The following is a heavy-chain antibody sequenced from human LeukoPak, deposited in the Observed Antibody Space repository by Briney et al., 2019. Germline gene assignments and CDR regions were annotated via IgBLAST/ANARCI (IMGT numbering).Heavy chain of an antibody. CDR2: INHSGST. CDR3: ARTYQVPAAIPY. Sequence: SETLSLTCAVYGGSFSGYYWTWIRQPPGKGLEWLGEINHSGSTNYNPSLKSRVTISVDTSKNQFPLKLSSVTAADTAVYYCARTYQVPAAIPYWGQGTLVTVSS. D-gene: IGHD2-2*02. CDR1: GGSFSGYY. J-gene: IGHJ4*02. V-gene: IGHV4-34*01.